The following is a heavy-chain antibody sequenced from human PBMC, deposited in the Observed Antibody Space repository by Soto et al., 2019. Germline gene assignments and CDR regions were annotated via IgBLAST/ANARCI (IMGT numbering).Heavy chain of an antibody. CDR3: PTSSRNHCRGDTWFENWFDA. J-gene: IGHJ5*02. CDR2: LIPMFGTA. V-gene: IGHV1-69*01. CDR1: GGSFSRDV. Sequence: QVHLGQSVAEVKQPGSSVRVSCKASGGSFSRDVISWVRQAPGQGLEWMGGLIPMFGTANYEQRFQGRLTITADERTNTAYMELSTLRSEHSAVSYCPTSSRNHCRGDTWFENWFDAWGQGTRVTVSS. D-gene: IGHD2-21*02.